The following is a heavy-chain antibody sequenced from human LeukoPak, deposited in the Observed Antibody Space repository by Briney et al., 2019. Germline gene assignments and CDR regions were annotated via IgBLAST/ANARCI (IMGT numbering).Heavy chain of an antibody. Sequence: SETLSLTCTVSGGSISSRSYYWGWIRQPPGKGLEWIGSVYYTGSTYYNPSLKSRVTISVDTSKNQFSLKLSYVTAADTAVYYCARHGIGDSSRDYFDYWGQGTLVTVSS. CDR2: VYYTGST. V-gene: IGHV4-39*01. CDR1: GGSISSRSYY. CDR3: ARHGIGDSSRDYFDY. D-gene: IGHD6-13*01. J-gene: IGHJ4*02.